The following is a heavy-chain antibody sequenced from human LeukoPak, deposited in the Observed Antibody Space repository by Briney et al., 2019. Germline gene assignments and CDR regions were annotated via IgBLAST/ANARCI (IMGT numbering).Heavy chain of an antibody. V-gene: IGHV1-69*01. CDR3: ARDGVEMATAYFDY. CDR2: IIPIFGTA. D-gene: IGHD5-24*01. CDR1: GGTFSSYA. Sequence: SVKVSCKASGGTFSSYAISWVRQAPGQGLEWMGGIIPIFGTANYAQKFQGRVTITADESTGTAYMELSSLRSEDTAVYYCARDGVEMATAYFDYWGQGTLVTVSS. J-gene: IGHJ4*02.